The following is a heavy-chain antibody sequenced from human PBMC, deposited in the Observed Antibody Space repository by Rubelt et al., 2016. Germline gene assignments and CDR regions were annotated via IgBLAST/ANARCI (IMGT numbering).Heavy chain of an antibody. V-gene: IGHV4-31*03. CDR1: GDSISSGGYF. J-gene: IGHJ4*02. D-gene: IGHD3-10*01. CDR3: ARFLGSGSYSLDY. CDR2: IYYDGST. Sequence: QVQLQESGPGLVKPSQTLSLTCTVSGDSISSGGYFWSWIRQHPGKGLECIGYIYYDGSTYYNPSLRSRVTVSVDTSKNLFSLKLSSVTAADTAVYYWARFLGSGSYSLDYWGQGTLVTVSS.